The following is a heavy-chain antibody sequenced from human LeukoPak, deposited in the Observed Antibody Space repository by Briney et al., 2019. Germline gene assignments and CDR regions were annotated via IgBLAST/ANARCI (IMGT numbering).Heavy chain of an antibody. V-gene: IGHV3-7*01. CDR1: GFTFSSYW. CDR3: ARDGGEALLWFGEPHNWFDP. D-gene: IGHD3-10*01. CDR2: IKQDGSEK. J-gene: IGHJ5*02. Sequence: GGSLRLSCAASGFTFSSYWMSWVRQAPGKGLEWVANIKQDGSEKYYVDSVKGRFTISRDNAKNALYLQMNSLRAEDTAVYYCARDGGEALLWFGEPHNWFDPWGQGTLVTVSS.